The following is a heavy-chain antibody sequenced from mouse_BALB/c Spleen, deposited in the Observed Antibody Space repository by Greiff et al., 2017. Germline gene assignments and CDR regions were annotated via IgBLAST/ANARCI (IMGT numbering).Heavy chain of an antibody. J-gene: IGHJ2*01. Sequence: EVQLQQSGAELVRSGASVKLSCTASGFNIKDYYMHWVKQRPEQGLEWIGWIDPENGDTEYAPKFQGKATMTADTSSNTAYLQLSSLTSEDTAVYYCLLLRPPFDYWGQGTTLTVSS. V-gene: IGHV14-4*02. D-gene: IGHD1-1*01. CDR3: LLLRPPFDY. CDR1: GFNIKDYY. CDR2: IDPENGDT.